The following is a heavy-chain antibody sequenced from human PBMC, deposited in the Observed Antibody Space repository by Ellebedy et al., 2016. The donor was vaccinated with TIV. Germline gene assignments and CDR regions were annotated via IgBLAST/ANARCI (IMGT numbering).Heavy chain of an antibody. J-gene: IGHJ4*02. CDR1: GFTFSTYG. D-gene: IGHD6-13*01. CDR2: ISSGSTTT. Sequence: GGSLRLSXAASGFTFSTYGVNWVRQAPGKGLEWVSYISSGSTTTYYADSVKGRFTTSRDNAENSLFLQMNRLRAEDTAVYYCARAIGAADSFWGQGTLVTVSS. CDR3: ARAIGAADSF. V-gene: IGHV3-48*04.